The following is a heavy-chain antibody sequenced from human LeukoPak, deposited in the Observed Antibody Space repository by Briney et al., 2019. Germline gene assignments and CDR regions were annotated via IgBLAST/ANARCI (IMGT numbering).Heavy chain of an antibody. J-gene: IGHJ3*02. Sequence: GGSLRLSCAASGFTFSSYWMNWVRQAPGKGLEWVANIKQDGSEKYYVDSVKGRFTISRDNAKNSLYLQMNSLRAEDTAVYYCARGGDILTGYYNIRAFDIWGQGTMVTVSS. CDR1: GFTFSSYW. CDR2: IKQDGSEK. D-gene: IGHD3-9*01. CDR3: ARGGDILTGYYNIRAFDI. V-gene: IGHV3-7*03.